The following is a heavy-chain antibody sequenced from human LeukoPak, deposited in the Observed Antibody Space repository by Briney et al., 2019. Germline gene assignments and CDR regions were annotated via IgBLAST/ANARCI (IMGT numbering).Heavy chain of an antibody. Sequence: NPGGSLRLSCAASGFTFSSDAMSWVRQAPGKGLEWVSSISTSSSYIYYADSVKGRFTISRDNARNSLYLQMNTLRAEDTAVYSCARGADGVSSNSRGWFNPWGQGTLVTVSS. CDR1: GFTFSSDA. CDR2: ISTSSSYI. CDR3: ARGADGVSSNSRGWFNP. J-gene: IGHJ5*02. V-gene: IGHV3-21*01. D-gene: IGHD2-15*01.